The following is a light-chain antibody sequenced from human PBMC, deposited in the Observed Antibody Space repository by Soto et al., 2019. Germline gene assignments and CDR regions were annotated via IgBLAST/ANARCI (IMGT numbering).Light chain of an antibody. J-gene: IGKJ2*01. Sequence: EIVLTQSPGTLSLSPGERATLSCRASQSISNNYLAWYQQKPGQAPRLLIYGASSRATGIPDKLSGSGSGADFTLTISGLEPEDFAVYYCQQYSNYPYTFGQGTKVDIK. CDR1: QSISNNY. V-gene: IGKV3-20*01. CDR3: QQYSNYPYT. CDR2: GAS.